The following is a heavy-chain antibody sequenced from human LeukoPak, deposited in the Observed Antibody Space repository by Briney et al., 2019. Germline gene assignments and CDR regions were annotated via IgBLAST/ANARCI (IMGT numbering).Heavy chain of an antibody. CDR2: IWYDGSNK. J-gene: IGHJ6*02. CDR1: EFTFSSYG. D-gene: IGHD6-13*01. Sequence: GGSLRLSCAASEFTFSSYGMPWVRQAPGKGLEWVAVIWYDGSNKYYADSVKGRFTISRDNSKNTLYLQMNSLRAEDTAVYYCARDGGSSWNRYYYGMDVWGQGTTVTVSS. CDR3: ARDGGSSWNRYYYGMDV. V-gene: IGHV3-33*01.